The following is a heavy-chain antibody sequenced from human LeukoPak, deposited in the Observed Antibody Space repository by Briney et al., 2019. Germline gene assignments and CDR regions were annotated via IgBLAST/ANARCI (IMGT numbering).Heavy chain of an antibody. CDR2: IYYSGST. V-gene: IGHV4-39*07. CDR1: GGSISSSSYY. Sequence: SETLSLTCTVSGGSISSSSYYWGWIRQPPGKGLEWIGSIYYSGSTYYNPSLKSRVTISVDTSKNQFSLKLSSVTAADTAVYYCARDSAHGIDYWGQGTLVTVSS. J-gene: IGHJ4*02. D-gene: IGHD1-14*01. CDR3: ARDSAHGIDY.